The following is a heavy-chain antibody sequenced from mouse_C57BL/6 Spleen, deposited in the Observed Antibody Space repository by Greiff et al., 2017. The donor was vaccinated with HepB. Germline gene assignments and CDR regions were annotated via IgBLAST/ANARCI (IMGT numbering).Heavy chain of an antibody. CDR3: ARSREDWDGFAY. V-gene: IGHV3-6*01. CDR1: GYSITSGYY. CDR2: ISYDGSN. J-gene: IGHJ3*01. D-gene: IGHD4-1*01. Sequence: EVQVVESGPGLVKPSQSLSLTCSVTGYSITSGYYWNWIRQFPGNKLEWMGYISYDGSNNYNPSLKNRISITRDTSKNQFFLKLNSVTTEDTATYYCARSREDWDGFAYWGQGTLVTVSA.